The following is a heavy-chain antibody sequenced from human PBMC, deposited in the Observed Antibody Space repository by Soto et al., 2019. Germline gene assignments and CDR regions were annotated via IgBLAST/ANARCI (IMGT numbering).Heavy chain of an antibody. Sequence: PGGSLRLSCAASGFTFSSYAMHWVRQAPGKGLEWVAVISYDGSNKYYADSVKGRFTISRDNSKNTLYLQMNSLRAEDTAVYYCARPKDYDDCLDLWGQGTLVTDSS. D-gene: IGHD3-22*01. CDR1: GFTFSSYA. CDR2: ISYDGSNK. V-gene: IGHV3-30-3*01. CDR3: ARPKDYDDCLDL. J-gene: IGHJ4*02.